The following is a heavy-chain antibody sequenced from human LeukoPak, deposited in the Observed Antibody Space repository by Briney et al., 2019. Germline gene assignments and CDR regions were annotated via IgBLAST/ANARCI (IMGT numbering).Heavy chain of an antibody. Sequence: GGSLRLSCAASGFTFSSYAMSWVRQAPGKGLEWVSAISGSGGSTYYADSVKGRFTISRDNSENTLYLQMNSLRAEDTAVYYCAKTKPSYYYGSGNFDYWGQGTLVTVSS. CDR2: ISGSGGST. V-gene: IGHV3-23*01. J-gene: IGHJ4*02. CDR1: GFTFSSYA. D-gene: IGHD3-10*01. CDR3: AKTKPSYYYGSGNFDY.